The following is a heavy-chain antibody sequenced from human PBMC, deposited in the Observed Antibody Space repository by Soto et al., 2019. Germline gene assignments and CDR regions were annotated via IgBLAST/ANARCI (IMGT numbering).Heavy chain of an antibody. CDR1: RHPLPECY. CDR3: ATPTPHRGARRTAINFDS. V-gene: IGHV1-24*01. D-gene: IGHD1-26*01. Sequence: ASVTVSCRISRHPLPECYIHWARQAPGRGLGWIGGFDPEAGEAIYAPKWDGKVTVTEDTVTHTASMELSGLKSHDTAVHYCATPTPHRGARRTAINFDSWGQVTPVTVSS. CDR2: FDPEAGEA. J-gene: IGHJ4*02.